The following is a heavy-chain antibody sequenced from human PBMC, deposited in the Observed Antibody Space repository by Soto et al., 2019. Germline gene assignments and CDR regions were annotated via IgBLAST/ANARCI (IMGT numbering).Heavy chain of an antibody. CDR2: IYYSGST. D-gene: IGHD4-17*01. CDR3: ARDSTTVVTPGWFDP. Sequence: QVQLQESGPGLVKPSQTLSLTCTVSGGSISSGGYYWSWIRQHPRKGLEWIGYIYYSGSTYYNPSLKSRVTISVDTSKNQFSLKLSSVTAADTAVYYCARDSTTVVTPGWFDPWGQGTLVTVSS. V-gene: IGHV4-31*03. J-gene: IGHJ5*02. CDR1: GGSISSGGYY.